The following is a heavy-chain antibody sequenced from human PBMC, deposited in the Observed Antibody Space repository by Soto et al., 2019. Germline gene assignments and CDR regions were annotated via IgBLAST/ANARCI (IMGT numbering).Heavy chain of an antibody. V-gene: IGHV3-33*01. CDR3: ARAFRDYGFGDPGGADY. CDR2: IWYDGSNK. CDR1: GFTFSSYG. Sequence: VQLVESGGGVVQPGRSLRLSCAASGFTFSSYGMHWVRQAPGKGLEWVAVIWYDGSNKYYADSVKGRFTISRDNSKNTLYLQMNSLRAEDTAVYYCARAFRDYGFGDPGGADYWGQGTLVTVSS. D-gene: IGHD3-3*01. J-gene: IGHJ4*02.